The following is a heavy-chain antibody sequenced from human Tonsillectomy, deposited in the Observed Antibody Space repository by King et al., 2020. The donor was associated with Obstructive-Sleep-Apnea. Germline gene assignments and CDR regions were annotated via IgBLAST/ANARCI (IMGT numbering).Heavy chain of an antibody. CDR1: GFTFSTYA. CDR2: ISGAGDRT. D-gene: IGHD5-12*01. Sequence: DVQLVESGGGLVQPGGSLRLSCAGSGFTFSTYAMTWVRQAPGKGLEWVSAISGAGDRTYYAKSLRGRFTISRENSKNTVYLQINSLRAEDTAIYYCVGGYDRDYFDHWGQGTLVTVSS. J-gene: IGHJ4*02. V-gene: IGHV3-23*04. CDR3: VGGYDRDYFDH.